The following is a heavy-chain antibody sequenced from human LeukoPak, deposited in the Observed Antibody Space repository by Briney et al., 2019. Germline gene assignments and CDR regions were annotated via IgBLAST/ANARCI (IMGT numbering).Heavy chain of an antibody. Sequence: GGSLRLSCAASGFTFSSYSMNWVRQAPGKGLEWVSSISSSGSTIYYADSVKGRFTISRDNAKNSLYLQMNSLRAEDTAVYYCARGIRGYSYGYYYYYYYMDVWGKGTTVTVSS. J-gene: IGHJ6*03. CDR3: ARGIRGYSYGYYYYYYYMDV. CDR1: GFTFSSYS. V-gene: IGHV3-21*06. D-gene: IGHD5-18*01. CDR2: ISSSGSTI.